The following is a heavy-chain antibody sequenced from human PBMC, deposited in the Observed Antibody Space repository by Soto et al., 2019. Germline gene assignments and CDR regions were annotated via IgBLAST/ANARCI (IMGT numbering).Heavy chain of an antibody. D-gene: IGHD4-17*01. CDR3: ARYFYGGNSLDF. J-gene: IGHJ4*02. CDR1: GYTFSNFG. V-gene: IGHV1-18*01. CDR2: INAYNGNT. Sequence: GASVKVSCKASGYTFSNFGINCVRQAPGQGLEWMGWINAYNGNTNYKQKFQGRVTMTTDTSTGTAYMELRGLQSGDTAVYYCARYFYGGNSLDFWGQGTLVTVSS.